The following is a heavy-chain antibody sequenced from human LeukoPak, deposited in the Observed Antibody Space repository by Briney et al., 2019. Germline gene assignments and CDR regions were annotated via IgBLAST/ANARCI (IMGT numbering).Heavy chain of an antibody. J-gene: IGHJ5*02. Sequence: GGSLRLSCAASGFTFSDYNMNWVRQPPGKGLEWVSYISSSSSTIYYADSVKGRFTISRDNAKNSLYLQMNSLRAEDTAVYYCARDYYYDSSGYYYHWGQGTLVTVSS. CDR1: GFTFSDYN. V-gene: IGHV3-48*04. CDR2: ISSSSSTI. D-gene: IGHD3-22*01. CDR3: ARDYYYDSSGYYYH.